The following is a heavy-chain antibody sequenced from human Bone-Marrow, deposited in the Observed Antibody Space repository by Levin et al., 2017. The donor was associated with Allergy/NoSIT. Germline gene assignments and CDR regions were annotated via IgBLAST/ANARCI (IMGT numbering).Heavy chain of an antibody. Sequence: ASVKVSCKASGYTFTSYGISWVRQAPGQGLEWMGWISAYNGNTNYAQKLQGRVTMTTDTSTSTAYMELRSLRSDDTAVYYCARVEMATILLVGMRKNFDYWGQGTLVTVSS. V-gene: IGHV1-18*01. CDR2: ISAYNGNT. D-gene: IGHD5-24*01. CDR3: ARVEMATILLVGMRKNFDY. CDR1: GYTFTSYG. J-gene: IGHJ4*02.